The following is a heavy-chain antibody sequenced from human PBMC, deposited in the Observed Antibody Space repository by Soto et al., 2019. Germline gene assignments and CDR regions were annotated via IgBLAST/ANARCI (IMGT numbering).Heavy chain of an antibody. CDR2: IYWDDDK. J-gene: IGHJ6*02. Sequence: QITLKESGPTLVKPTQTLTLTCTFSGLSLDTSGVGVAWIRQPPGKALEWLTLIYWDDDKRYSPSLRSRLTITKDTSKNRVVLTMTNMDPVDTATYYCSHMESRVASYGLDVWGQGTTVTVSS. D-gene: IGHD3-3*01. V-gene: IGHV2-5*02. CDR3: SHMESRVASYGLDV. CDR1: GLSLDTSGVG.